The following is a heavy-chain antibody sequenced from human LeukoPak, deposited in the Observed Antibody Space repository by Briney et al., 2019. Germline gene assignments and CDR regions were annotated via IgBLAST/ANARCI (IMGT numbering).Heavy chain of an antibody. CDR1: GFYLRSYG. J-gene: IGHJ4*02. CDR2: IWSEGSNS. CDR3: AKDYHPHIAIPRTFAGEY. D-gene: IGHD3-9*01. Sequence: GRSLRLSSVGSGFYLRSYGMRSVRQAPGKGLEWVAVIWSEGSNSDYVDSVKGRFTISRYTYKNTLYLQMNSLGVEDTAVYYCAKDYHPHIAIPRTFAGEYWGQGTLVTVSS. V-gene: IGHV3-33*06.